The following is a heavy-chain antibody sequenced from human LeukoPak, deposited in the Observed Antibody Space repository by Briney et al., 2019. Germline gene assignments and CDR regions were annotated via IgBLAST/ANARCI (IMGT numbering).Heavy chain of an antibody. D-gene: IGHD2-2*01. CDR3: ARCMCSSTSCYGLKNYYYYYMDV. V-gene: IGHV5-51*01. J-gene: IGHJ6*03. CDR2: IYPGDSDT. CDR1: GYSFTSYW. Sequence: GESLKISCKGSGYSFTSYWIGWVRQMPGKGLGWMGIIYPGDSDTRYSPSFQGQVTISADKSISTAYLQWSSLKASDTAMYYCARCMCSSTSCYGLKNYYYYYMDVWGKGTTVTVSS.